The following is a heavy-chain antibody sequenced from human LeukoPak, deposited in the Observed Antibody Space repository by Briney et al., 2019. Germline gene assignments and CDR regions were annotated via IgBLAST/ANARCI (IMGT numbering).Heavy chain of an antibody. CDR2: IKQDGSEK. D-gene: IGHD2-2*01. CDR1: GFTFSSYW. Sequence: PGGSLRLSCAASGFTFSSYWMSWVRQAPGKGLEWVATIKQDGSEKYYVDSVKGRFTISRDNAKNSLYLQMSSLRAEDTAVYYCARGAETKAVVPNGFDPWGQGTLVTVSS. CDR3: ARGAETKAVVPNGFDP. J-gene: IGHJ5*02. V-gene: IGHV3-7*01.